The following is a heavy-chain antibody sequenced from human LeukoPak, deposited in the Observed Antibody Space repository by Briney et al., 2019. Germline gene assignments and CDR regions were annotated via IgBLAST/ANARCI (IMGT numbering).Heavy chain of an antibody. J-gene: IGHJ3*02. Sequence: GGSLRLSCEASGFSFSSYTMNWVRQALGKGLEWVSSITSTSSYISYADSVKGRFTFSRDNAKNSLYLQMNSLRAEDTAIYYCARDPSGSYYREAFDIWGQGTMVTVSS. D-gene: IGHD1-26*01. CDR1: GFSFSSYT. CDR3: ARDPSGSYYREAFDI. V-gene: IGHV3-21*01. CDR2: ITSTSSYI.